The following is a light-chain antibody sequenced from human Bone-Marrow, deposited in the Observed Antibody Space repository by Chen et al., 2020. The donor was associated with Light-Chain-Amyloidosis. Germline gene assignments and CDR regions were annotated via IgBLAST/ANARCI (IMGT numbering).Light chain of an antibody. J-gene: IGKJ1*01. CDR1: QSLLYTSNNKNY. Sequence: DIVMTQSPDSLAVSLGERATINCKSSQSLLYTSNNKNYLTWYQQKPGQPPKLLIHWASTRESGVPDRFRGSGSGTDFTLTISSLQAEDVAVYDCQQYYSSPRWTFGQGTRVEIK. CDR2: WAS. V-gene: IGKV4-1*01. CDR3: QQYYSSPRWT.